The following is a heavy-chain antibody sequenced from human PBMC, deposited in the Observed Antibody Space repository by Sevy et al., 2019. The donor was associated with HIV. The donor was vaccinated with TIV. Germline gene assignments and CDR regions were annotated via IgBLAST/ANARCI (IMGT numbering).Heavy chain of an antibody. CDR3: AGENAWGRGYS. CDR1: GGSITSLY. CDR2: IYYKGHI. Sequence: SENLSLTCTVSGGSITSLYWNWIRQPPGKGLEWIANIYYKGHINYNPSLKSRVTLSLDTSKNQFSLRLSSVPAADTAMYYCAGENAWGRGYSWGQGTLVTVSS. J-gene: IGHJ4*02. D-gene: IGHD1-26*01. V-gene: IGHV4-59*08.